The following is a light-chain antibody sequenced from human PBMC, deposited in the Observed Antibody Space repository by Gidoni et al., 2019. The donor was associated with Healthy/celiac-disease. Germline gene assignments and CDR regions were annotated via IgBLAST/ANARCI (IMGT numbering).Light chain of an antibody. V-gene: IGKV3-11*01. Sequence: EIVLTHSPATLSLSPGERATLSCRASQRVSSYLAWYQQKPGQAPRLLIYDASNRATGIPARFSGSGSGTDFTLTISSLEPEDFAVYYCQQRSNWHPTFGQGTKVEIK. CDR1: QRVSSY. CDR2: DAS. CDR3: QQRSNWHPT. J-gene: IGKJ1*01.